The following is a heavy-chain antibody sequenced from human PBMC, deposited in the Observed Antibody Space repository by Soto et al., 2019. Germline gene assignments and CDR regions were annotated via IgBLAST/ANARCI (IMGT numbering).Heavy chain of an antibody. CDR3: TSTYYDSSGYYDY. D-gene: IGHD3-22*01. V-gene: IGHV3-49*03. CDR2: IRSKAYGGTT. J-gene: IGHJ4*02. Sequence: PGGSLRLSCTASGFTFGDYAMSWFRQAPGKGLEWVGFIRSKAYGGTTEYAASVKGRFTISRDDSKSIAYLQMNSLKTEDTAVYYCTSTYYDSSGYYDYWGQGTLVTVSS. CDR1: GFTFGDYA.